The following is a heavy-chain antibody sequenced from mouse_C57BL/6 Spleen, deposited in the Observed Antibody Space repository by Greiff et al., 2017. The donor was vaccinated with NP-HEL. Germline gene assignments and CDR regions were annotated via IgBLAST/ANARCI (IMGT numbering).Heavy chain of an antibody. CDR2: IDPETGGT. D-gene: IGHD1-1*01. V-gene: IGHV1-15*01. CDR1: GYTFTDYE. CDR3: TRGAEDYGSSYEYFDV. J-gene: IGHJ1*03. Sequence: LQESGAELVRPGASVTLSCKASGYTFTDYEMHWVKQTPVHGLEWIGAIDPETGGTAYNQKFKGKAILTADKSSSTAYMELRSLTSEDSAVYYCTRGAEDYGSSYEYFDVWGTGTTVTVSS.